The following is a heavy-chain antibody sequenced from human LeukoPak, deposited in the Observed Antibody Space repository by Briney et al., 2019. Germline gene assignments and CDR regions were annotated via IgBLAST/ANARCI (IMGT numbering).Heavy chain of an antibody. CDR3: ARDGDILTGYHRWDY. J-gene: IGHJ4*02. V-gene: IGHV1-18*01. D-gene: IGHD3-9*01. Sequence: AVKVSCKASGYTFTSYGISWVRQAPGQGLEWMGWISAYNGNTNYAQKVQGRVTITTDTSTSTPYMELRSLRSDDTAVYYCARDGDILTGYHRWDYWGQGTLVTVSS. CDR1: GYTFTSYG. CDR2: ISAYNGNT.